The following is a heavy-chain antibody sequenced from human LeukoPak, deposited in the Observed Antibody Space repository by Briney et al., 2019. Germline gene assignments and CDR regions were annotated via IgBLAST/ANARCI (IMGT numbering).Heavy chain of an antibody. J-gene: IGHJ4*02. D-gene: IGHD6-19*01. CDR1: GFTFSSYA. Sequence: GGSLRLSCAGSGFTFSSYAMSWVRQAPGKGLEWVSLISGSGDNTYYADSVKGRFTISRDNSKNTLYLQMNSLRAEDTAVYYCSKRSSGGWSDYWGQGTLVTVSS. CDR3: SKRSSGGWSDY. CDR2: ISGSGDNT. V-gene: IGHV3-23*01.